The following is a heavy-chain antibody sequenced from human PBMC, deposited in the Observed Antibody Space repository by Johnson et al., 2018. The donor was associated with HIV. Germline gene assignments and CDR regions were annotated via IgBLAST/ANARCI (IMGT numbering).Heavy chain of an antibody. CDR2: IRYDGSNK. D-gene: IGHD1-26*01. CDR1: GFTLRNCA. V-gene: IGHV3-30*02. CDR3: ARVEWELDAFDI. Sequence: QVQLVESGGGLVQPGGSLRLSCAASGFTLRNCAINWVRQTPGKGLEWVAFIRYDGSNKYYADSVKGRFTISRDNAKNTLYLQMNSLRAEDTAVYYCARVEWELDAFDIWGQGAMVTVSS. J-gene: IGHJ3*02.